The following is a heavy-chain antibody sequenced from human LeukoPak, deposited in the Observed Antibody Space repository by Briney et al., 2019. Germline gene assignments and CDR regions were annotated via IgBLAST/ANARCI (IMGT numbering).Heavy chain of an antibody. CDR2: IYYSGST. D-gene: IGHD4-17*01. CDR3: ARLLGYGDYGSRGGFDP. J-gene: IGHJ5*02. Sequence: SETLSLTCTVSGGSISSYYWSWIRQPPGKGLEWIGYIYYSGSTNYNPSLKSRVTISVDTFKNQFSLKLSSVTAADTAVYYCARLLGYGDYGSRGGFDPWGQGTLDTVSS. V-gene: IGHV4-59*01. CDR1: GGSISSYY.